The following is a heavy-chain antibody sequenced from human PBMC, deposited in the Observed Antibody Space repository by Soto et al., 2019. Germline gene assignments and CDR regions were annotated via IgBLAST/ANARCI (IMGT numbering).Heavy chain of an antibody. CDR1: GIMFNSYA. CDR3: AAMITLGH. J-gene: IGHJ4*01. V-gene: IGHV3-23*01. CDR2: IRSSGTK. Sequence: GGSLRLSCAASGIMFNSYAMNWVRQAPGKGLEWVSSIRSSGTKYYADSVKGRFAISRDTAQNTLYLQMNSLRPEDTAQYYCAAMITLGHWGHGTLVTAPQ. D-gene: IGHD3-16*01.